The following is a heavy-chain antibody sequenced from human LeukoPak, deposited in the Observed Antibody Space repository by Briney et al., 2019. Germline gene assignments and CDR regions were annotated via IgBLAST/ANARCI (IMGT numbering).Heavy chain of an antibody. CDR3: ARAGNYYFEY. Sequence: PGGSLRLSCAASGFTFRTYWMYWVRQTPGQGLVWVSRINSDGSTTNYADSVKGRFTVSRDNAQNTLYLQMSSLRAEDTAVYYCARAGNYYFEYWGQGALVTVSS. CDR2: INSDGSTT. D-gene: IGHD3-10*01. J-gene: IGHJ4*02. CDR1: GFTFRTYW. V-gene: IGHV3-74*01.